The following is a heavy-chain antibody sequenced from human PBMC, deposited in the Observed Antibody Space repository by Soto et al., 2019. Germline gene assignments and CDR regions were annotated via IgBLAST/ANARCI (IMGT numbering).Heavy chain of an antibody. D-gene: IGHD4-17*01. CDR2: IYYSGST. CDR3: ARGTVTPIEDYYYYYGMDV. CDR1: GGSISSSSYY. V-gene: IGHV4-39*01. Sequence: QLQLQESGPGLVKPSETLSLTCTVSGGSISSSSYYWGWIRQPPGKGLEWIGSIYYSGSTYYNPSLKSRVTISVDTSKNQFSLKLSSVTAADTAVYYCARGTVTPIEDYYYYYGMDVWGHGTTVTVSS. J-gene: IGHJ6*02.